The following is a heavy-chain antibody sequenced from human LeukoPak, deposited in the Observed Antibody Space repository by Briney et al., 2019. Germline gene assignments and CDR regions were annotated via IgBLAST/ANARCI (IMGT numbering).Heavy chain of an antibody. V-gene: IGHV4-61*02. D-gene: IGHD2-15*01. J-gene: IGHJ4*02. CDR3: ARGRGRDFDY. Sequence: PSETLSLTCTVSGGSLSSGSYYWSWIRQPAGKGLEWIGRVYTSGSTNYNPSLKSRVTISLDTSKNQFSLNLTSVTAADTAVYYCARGRGRDFDYWGQGTLVTVSS. CDR1: GGSLSSGSYY. CDR2: VYTSGST.